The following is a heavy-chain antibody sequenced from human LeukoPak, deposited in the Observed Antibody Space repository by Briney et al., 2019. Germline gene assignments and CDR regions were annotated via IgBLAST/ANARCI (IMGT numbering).Heavy chain of an antibody. CDR3: ARERGGSPQGYYYYYYMDV. Sequence: ASVKVSCKASGYTFTSYGISSVRQARGQGLEGMGWINAFNGNTNYAHKLQGRVTMTTDTSTSTAYMELRSLRSDDTAVYYCARERGGSPQGYYYYYYMDVWGKGTTVTVSS. CDR2: INAFNGNT. CDR1: GYTFTSYG. V-gene: IGHV1-18*01. D-gene: IGHD2-15*01. J-gene: IGHJ6*03.